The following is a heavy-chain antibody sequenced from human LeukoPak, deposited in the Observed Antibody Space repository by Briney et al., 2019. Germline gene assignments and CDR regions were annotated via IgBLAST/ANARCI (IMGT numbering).Heavy chain of an antibody. CDR2: IYYSGST. CDR3: AGHVDTAMVLDY. J-gene: IGHJ4*02. Sequence: SETLSLTCAVYGGSFSGYYWSWIRQPPGKGLEWIGYIYYSGSTNYNPSLKSRVTISVGTSKNQFSLKLSSVTAADTAVYYCAGHVDTAMVLDYWGQGTLVTVSS. CDR1: GGSFSGYY. V-gene: IGHV4-59*01. D-gene: IGHD5-18*01.